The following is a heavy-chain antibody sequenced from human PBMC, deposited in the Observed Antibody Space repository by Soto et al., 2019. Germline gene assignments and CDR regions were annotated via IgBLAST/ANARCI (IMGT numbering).Heavy chain of an antibody. V-gene: IGHV4-4*02. D-gene: IGHD2-2*01. J-gene: IGHJ3*02. CDR3: ARVLQVCSGTSCYLDI. Sequence: QVQLQESGPGLAKPSGTLSLTCAVSGASISSTNWWNWVRQAPGKGPEWIGEILHSGSANYNPSLKSRVTRSVDESRNQFSLRLTSVTAADTAVYYCARVLQVCSGTSCYLDIWGQGTMVTASA. CDR2: ILHSGSA. CDR1: GASISSTNW.